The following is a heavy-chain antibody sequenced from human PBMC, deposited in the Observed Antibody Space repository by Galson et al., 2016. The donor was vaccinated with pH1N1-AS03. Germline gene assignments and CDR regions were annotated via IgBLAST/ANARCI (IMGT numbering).Heavy chain of an antibody. Sequence: SLRLSCAASGLSLSSSWMHWVRQAPGRGLVWVSCIKGVGSRIQYADAVKGRFTISRDNAKNMLYLQMNSLRADDAAVYYCARGNGASGPDAHRQFDPWGQGTQVPVSS. CDR3: ARGNGASGPDAHRQFDP. D-gene: IGHD2-15*01. CDR1: GLSLSSSW. J-gene: IGHJ5*02. CDR2: IKGVGSRI. V-gene: IGHV3-74*01.